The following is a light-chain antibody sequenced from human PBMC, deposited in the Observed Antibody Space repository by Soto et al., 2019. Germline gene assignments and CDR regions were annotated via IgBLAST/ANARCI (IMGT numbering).Light chain of an antibody. CDR1: QSIISY. Sequence: IQMTQSPSSLSASVGDRVTITCRASQSIISYLNWYQQKPGKAPKLLIFAASNLQSGVSSRFSGSGSGTDFTLTISTLQPEDFATYYCQQSHGTPRTFGGGTKVEIK. CDR2: AAS. J-gene: IGKJ4*01. CDR3: QQSHGTPRT. V-gene: IGKV1-39*01.